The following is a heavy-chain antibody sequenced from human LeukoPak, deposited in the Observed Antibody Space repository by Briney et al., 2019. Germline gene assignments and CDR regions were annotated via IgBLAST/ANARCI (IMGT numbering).Heavy chain of an antibody. J-gene: IGHJ4*02. Sequence: GGSLRLPCAASGFTLSSHGMHWVRQAPGKGLEWVALIWYDGTRENYADSVKGRFTISRDLSKNTLNLQMNSLRVEDTAVFYRARDLSFGSLDFRGQGTLVTVSS. V-gene: IGHV3-33*01. CDR1: GFTLSSHG. D-gene: IGHD1-26*01. CDR3: ARDLSFGSLDF. CDR2: IWYDGTRE.